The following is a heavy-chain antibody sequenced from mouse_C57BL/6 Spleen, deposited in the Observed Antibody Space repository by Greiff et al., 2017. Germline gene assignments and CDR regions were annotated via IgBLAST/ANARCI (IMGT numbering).Heavy chain of an antibody. Sequence: EVQLQQSGPVLVKPGASVKMSCKASGYTFTDYYMNWVKQSHGKSLEWIGVINPYNGGTSYNQKFKGKATLTVDKSSSTAYMELNSLTSEDSAVYYCAVVAKDYFDYWGQGTTRTVSS. CDR2: INPYNGGT. CDR1: GYTFTDYY. CDR3: AVVAKDYFDY. V-gene: IGHV1-19*01. D-gene: IGHD1-1*01. J-gene: IGHJ2*01.